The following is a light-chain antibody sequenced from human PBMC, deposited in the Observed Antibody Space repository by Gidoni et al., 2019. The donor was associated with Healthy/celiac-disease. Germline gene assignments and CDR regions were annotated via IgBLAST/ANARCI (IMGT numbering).Light chain of an antibody. CDR1: QRVSSY. CDR3: QQRRNWPIT. Sequence: DIVLTHSPATLSLSPGERATLSCRASQRVSSYLAWYQQKPGQAPRRLIYEASNRATGIPARFSGSGSGTDFTLNISSLEPEDVAVYYCQQRRNWPITFGQGTRLEIK. J-gene: IGKJ5*01. V-gene: IGKV3-11*01. CDR2: EAS.